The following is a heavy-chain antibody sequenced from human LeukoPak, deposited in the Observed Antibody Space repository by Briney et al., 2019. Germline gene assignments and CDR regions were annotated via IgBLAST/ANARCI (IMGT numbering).Heavy chain of an antibody. CDR2: IYPGDSDT. Sequence: GESLKISCKGSGYSFTSYWIAWVRQMPGKGLEWMGIIYPGDSDTRYSPSFQGQVTISADKSISTAYLQWSSLKASDTATYYCARHRLVHRQPYYYYGMDVWGQGTTVTVSS. CDR1: GYSFTSYW. V-gene: IGHV5-51*01. J-gene: IGHJ6*02. D-gene: IGHD3-3*01. CDR3: ARHRLVHRQPYYYYGMDV.